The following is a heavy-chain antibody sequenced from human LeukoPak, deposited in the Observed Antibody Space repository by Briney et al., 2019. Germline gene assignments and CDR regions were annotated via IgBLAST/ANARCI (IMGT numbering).Heavy chain of an antibody. CDR2: ISYDGSNK. D-gene: IGHD3-10*02. CDR1: GFTFSNYA. J-gene: IGHJ6*04. V-gene: IGHV3-30*04. Sequence: AGGSLRLSCAASGFTFSNYAMSWVRQAPGKGLEWVAVISYDGSNKYYADSVKGRFTISRDNAKNSLYLQMNSLRAEDTAVYYCAELGITMIGGVWGKGTTVTISS. CDR3: AELGITMIGGV.